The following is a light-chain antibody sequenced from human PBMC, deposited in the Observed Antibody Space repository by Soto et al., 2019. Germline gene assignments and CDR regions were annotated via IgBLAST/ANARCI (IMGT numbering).Light chain of an antibody. CDR1: QDIYSW. J-gene: IGKJ1*01. CDR3: QRYNSNSRT. Sequence: DIQLTQSPSTLSASVGDRVTITCRASQDIYSWVAWYQQKPGKAPKFLIYDASILQSGVPSRFSGSGSGTEFTLTISSLQHDDFATYYCQRYNSNSRTFGQGTTVDFK. CDR2: DAS. V-gene: IGKV1-5*01.